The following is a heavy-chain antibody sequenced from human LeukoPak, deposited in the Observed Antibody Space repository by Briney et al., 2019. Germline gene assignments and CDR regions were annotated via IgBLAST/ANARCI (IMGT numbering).Heavy chain of an antibody. Sequence: SETLSLTCTASGGSISSYYWSWIWQPPGKGLEWIGYIYTSGSTNYNPSLKSRVTISVDTSKNQFSLKLSSVTAADTAVYYCARGIAAAGTRNNFFDYWGQGTLVTVSS. V-gene: IGHV4-4*09. CDR1: GGSISSYY. D-gene: IGHD6-13*01. J-gene: IGHJ4*02. CDR3: ARGIAAAGTRNNFFDY. CDR2: IYTSGST.